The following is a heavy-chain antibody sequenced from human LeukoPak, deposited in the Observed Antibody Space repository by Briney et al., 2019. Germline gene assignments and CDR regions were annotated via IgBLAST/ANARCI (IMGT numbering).Heavy chain of an antibody. J-gene: IGHJ4*02. V-gene: IGHV4-59*12. CDR1: GGSISNKY. CDR3: ARVDPFDY. CDR2: IYYSGST. Sequence: PSETLSLTCTVSGGSISNKYWSWIRQPPGKGLEWIGYIYYSGSTYYNPSLKSRVTISVDTSKNQFSLKLSSVTAADTAVYYCARVDPFDYWGQGTLVTVSS.